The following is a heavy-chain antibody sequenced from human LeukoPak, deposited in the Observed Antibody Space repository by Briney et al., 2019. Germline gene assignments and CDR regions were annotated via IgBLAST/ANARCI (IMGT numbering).Heavy chain of an antibody. CDR2: INGGGGGT. Sequence: GGSLTLSCAASGFTFSTYAMNWVRQAPGMGLEWVSSINGGGGGTYYSDSVKGRFTISRDNSENTLHLQMNSLRAEDTAVYYCAKARTYWYFDLWGCGTLVTVSS. V-gene: IGHV3-23*01. CDR1: GFTFSTYA. J-gene: IGHJ2*01. CDR3: AKARTYWYFDL.